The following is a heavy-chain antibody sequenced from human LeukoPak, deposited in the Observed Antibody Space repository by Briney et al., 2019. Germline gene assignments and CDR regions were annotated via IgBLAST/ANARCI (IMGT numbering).Heavy chain of an antibody. CDR1: GGSISSSSYY. V-gene: IGHV4-39*02. Sequence: SSETLSLTCTVSGGSISSSSYYWGWIRQPPGKGLEWIGSIYYSGSTYYNPSLKSRVTISVDTSKNQVSLKLSSVTAADTAVYYCARARRPSVERQYSGGWYYFDYWGQGTLVTVSS. D-gene: IGHD6-19*01. J-gene: IGHJ4*02. CDR2: IYYSGST. CDR3: ARARRPSVERQYSGGWYYFDY.